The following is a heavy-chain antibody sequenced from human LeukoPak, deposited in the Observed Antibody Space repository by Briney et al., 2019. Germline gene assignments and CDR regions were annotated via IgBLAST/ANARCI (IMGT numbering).Heavy chain of an antibody. J-gene: IGHJ6*03. CDR1: GFTFSSFN. D-gene: IGHD3-22*01. V-gene: IGHV3-21*01. Sequence: NPGGSLRLSCAASGFTFSSFNMNWVRQAPGKAMEWVSSITSSGTHIFYADSVRGRFTISRDNAKNSLYLQMNSLRAEDTAVYYCARESIQINYYDSSGYYYAQRGGYYYFMDVWGKGTTVTVSS. CDR3: ARESIQINYYDSSGYYYAQRGGYYYFMDV. CDR2: ITSSGTHI.